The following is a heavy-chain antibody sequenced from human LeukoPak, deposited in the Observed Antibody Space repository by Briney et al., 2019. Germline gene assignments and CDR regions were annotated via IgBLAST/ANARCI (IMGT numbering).Heavy chain of an antibody. Sequence: PGGSLRLSCAASGFTFSNYGIHWVRQAPGKGLEWVAFIRYDGNDKNYADSVKGRFTISRDNSRNTLYLQMNSLRAEDTAVYYCAKTSREGAFWSGYPPDYWGQGTLVTVSS. V-gene: IGHV3-30*02. J-gene: IGHJ4*02. D-gene: IGHD3-3*01. CDR3: AKTSREGAFWSGYPPDY. CDR1: GFTFSNYG. CDR2: IRYDGNDK.